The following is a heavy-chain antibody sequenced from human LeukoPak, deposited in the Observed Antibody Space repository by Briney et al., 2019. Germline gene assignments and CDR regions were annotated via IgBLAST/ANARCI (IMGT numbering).Heavy chain of an antibody. CDR1: GYTFTSYD. CDR2: MSPNSGDT. J-gene: IGHJ4*02. Sequence: ASVKVSCKASGYTFTSYDFNWVRQATGQRPEWMGWMSPNSGDTGYARKFQDRVTMTRNTSISTAYMELSSLRSDDTAVYYCARGPPNWGYDYWGPGTLVTVSS. V-gene: IGHV1-8*01. D-gene: IGHD7-27*01. CDR3: ARGPPNWGYDY.